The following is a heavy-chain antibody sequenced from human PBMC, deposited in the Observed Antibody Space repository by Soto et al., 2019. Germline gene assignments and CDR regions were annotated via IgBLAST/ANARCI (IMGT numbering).Heavy chain of an antibody. CDR1: GGSFSSYA. CDR3: ARGSEYGPNYFAF. CDR2: IIGMFGTT. V-gene: IGHV1-69*01. D-gene: IGHD4-17*01. J-gene: IGHJ4*02. Sequence: QVQLVQSGPEVKKPGSSVKVSCKASGGSFSSYAITWVRQAPGQGLEWMGGIIGMFGTTDYAQKFQGRLTITGDALPSTAYMELRSLASGDTAGDFCARGSEYGPNYFAFWGQGTLVTVSS.